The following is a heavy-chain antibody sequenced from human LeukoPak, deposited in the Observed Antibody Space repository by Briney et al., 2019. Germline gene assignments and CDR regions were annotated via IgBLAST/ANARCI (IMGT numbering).Heavy chain of an antibody. J-gene: IGHJ4*02. CDR3: ARDGHFDN. Sequence: ASVKVSCKASVYSFTYYNMQWLRQAPGQGLEWMGWINPNSGGTNYAQKFQGRVTMTRDTSISTAYMELSRLRSDDTAVYYCARDGHFDNWGQGTLVTVSS. V-gene: IGHV1-2*02. CDR2: INPNSGGT. CDR1: VYSFTYYN.